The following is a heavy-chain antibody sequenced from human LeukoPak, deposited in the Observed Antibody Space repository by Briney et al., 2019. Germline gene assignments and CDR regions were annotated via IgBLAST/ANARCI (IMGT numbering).Heavy chain of an antibody. CDR1: GGTFSSYA. Sequence: ASVKVSCKASGGTFSSYAISWVRQAPGQGLEWMGRIIPILGIANYAQKFQGRVTITSDKSTSTAYMELSSLRSEDTAVYYCARGLHETRDDYYYYGMDVWGQGTTVTVSS. CDR3: ARGLHETRDDYYYYGMDV. CDR2: IIPILGIA. J-gene: IGHJ6*02. V-gene: IGHV1-69*04.